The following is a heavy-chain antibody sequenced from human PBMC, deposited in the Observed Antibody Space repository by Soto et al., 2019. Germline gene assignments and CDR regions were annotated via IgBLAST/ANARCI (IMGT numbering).Heavy chain of an antibody. CDR3: ARVTGSGSYH. Sequence: PSETLSLTCTVSGGSISSGGYYWSWIRQPPGKGLEWIGYIYYSGSTNYNPSLKSRVTISVDTSKNQFSLKLSSVTAADTAVYYCARVTGSGSYHWGQGTLVTVSS. CDR2: IYYSGST. J-gene: IGHJ4*02. V-gene: IGHV4-61*08. D-gene: IGHD3-10*01. CDR1: GGSISSGGYY.